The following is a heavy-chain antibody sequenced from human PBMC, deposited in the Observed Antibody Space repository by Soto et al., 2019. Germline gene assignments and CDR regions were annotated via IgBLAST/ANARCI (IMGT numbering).Heavy chain of an antibody. CDR2: TYYRSKWYN. V-gene: IGHV6-1*01. Sequence: SQTLSLTCAISGYSVSSNSAAWNWIRQSPSRGLEWLGRTYYRSKWYNDYAVSVKSRITINPDTSKNQFSLQLNSVTPEDTAVYYCARETDYYYDSSGYPNYYYGMDVWGQGTTVTVSS. D-gene: IGHD3-22*01. J-gene: IGHJ6*02. CDR1: GYSVSSNSAA. CDR3: ARETDYYYDSSGYPNYYYGMDV.